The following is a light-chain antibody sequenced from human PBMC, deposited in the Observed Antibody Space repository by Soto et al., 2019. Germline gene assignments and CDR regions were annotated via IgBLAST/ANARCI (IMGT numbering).Light chain of an antibody. J-gene: IGLJ1*01. CDR1: XSDIGGYDI. V-gene: IGLV2-14*01. CDR3: TSYATGGTHV. Sequence: QSVLTQPASVSGSPGQSITLSXXGTXSDIGGYDIVSWYQQHPGKAPKLMIYDVSIRPSGVSHRFSGSKSANTASLTISGLQPEDEADYYCTSYATGGTHVVVTGTKVTVL. CDR2: DVS.